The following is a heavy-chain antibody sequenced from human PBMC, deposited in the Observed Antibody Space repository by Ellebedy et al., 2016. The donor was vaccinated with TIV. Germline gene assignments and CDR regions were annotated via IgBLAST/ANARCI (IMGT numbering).Heavy chain of an antibody. CDR1: GFTFSSYG. CDR2: IWYDGSNK. D-gene: IGHD5-18*01. Sequence: GESLKISCAASGFTFSSYGMHWVRQAPGKGLEWVAVIWYDGSNKYYADSVKGRFTISRDNSKNTLYLQMNSLRAEDTAVYYCARTSGYSYGYDYWGQGTLVTVSS. CDR3: ARTSGYSYGYDY. J-gene: IGHJ4*02. V-gene: IGHV3-33*01.